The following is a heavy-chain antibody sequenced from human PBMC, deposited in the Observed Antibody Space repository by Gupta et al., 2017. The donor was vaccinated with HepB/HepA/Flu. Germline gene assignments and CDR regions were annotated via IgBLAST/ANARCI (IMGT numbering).Heavy chain of an antibody. Sequence: EVQLVESGGGLVKPGGSLRLSCAASGFTFSGYSMNWVRQAPGKGLEWVSSISTSSSYKYYADSVKGRFTISRDNAKNSLYLQMNSLRVEDTAVYYCARDRNNYGYVLGWFDPWGQGTLVTVSS. D-gene: IGHD3-16*01. V-gene: IGHV3-21*01. J-gene: IGHJ5*02. CDR1: GFTFSGYS. CDR2: ISTSSSYK. CDR3: ARDRNNYGYVLGWFDP.